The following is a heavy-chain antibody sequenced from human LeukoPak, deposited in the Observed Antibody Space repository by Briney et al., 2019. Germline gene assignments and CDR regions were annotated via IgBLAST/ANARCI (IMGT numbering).Heavy chain of an antibody. CDR2: VYYTGST. J-gene: IGHJ4*02. D-gene: IGHD2-15*01. CDR3: ASGYCSGGSCYPFDY. V-gene: IGHV4-59*08. CDR1: GDAITSYY. Sequence: SETLSLTCTVSGDAITSYYWSWIRQPPGKALEWIGYVYYTGSTAYNPSLKSRVTISADTSKNQFSLKLSSVTAADTAVYYCASGYCSGGSCYPFDYWGQGTLVTVSS.